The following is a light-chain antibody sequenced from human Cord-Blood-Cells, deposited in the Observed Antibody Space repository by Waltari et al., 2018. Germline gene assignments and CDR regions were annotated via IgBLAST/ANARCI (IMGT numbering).Light chain of an antibody. CDR1: SSDCGCYNL. Sequence: QSALTQPASVSGSPGQSITLSCTGTSSDCGCYNLFSWYQQHPGKAPKPMIYEGSKRPSGVSNRFSGSKSGNTASLTISGLQAEDEADYYCCSYAGSSTYVVGTGTKVTVL. CDR3: CSYAGSSTYV. V-gene: IGLV2-23*01. CDR2: EGS. J-gene: IGLJ1*01.